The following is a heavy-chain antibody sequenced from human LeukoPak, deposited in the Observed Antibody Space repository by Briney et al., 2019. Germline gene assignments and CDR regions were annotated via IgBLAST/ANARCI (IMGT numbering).Heavy chain of an antibody. V-gene: IGHV4-34*01. CDR1: GGSFSGYY. J-gene: IGHJ4*02. CDR2: MNHSGSA. Sequence: KPSETLSLTCAVYGGSFSGYYWTWIRQPPGEGLEWIGEMNHSGSANYNPSLKSRVTISVDTSKNQFSLKLSSVTAADTAVYYCARDGYGDYVFPDYWGQGTLVTVSS. D-gene: IGHD4-17*01. CDR3: ARDGYGDYVFPDY.